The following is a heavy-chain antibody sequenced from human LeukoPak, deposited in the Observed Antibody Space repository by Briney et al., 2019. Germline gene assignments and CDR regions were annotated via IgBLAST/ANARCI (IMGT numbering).Heavy chain of an antibody. J-gene: IGHJ4*02. D-gene: IGHD6-13*01. CDR2: INPNSGGT. Sequence: ASVKVSCKASGYSFTGYCMHWVRQAPGQGLEWMGWINPNSGGTNYAQKFQDRVTMTRDTSISTAYMELSRLRSDDTAVYYCARDGEAAAGSFDYWGQGTLVTVSS. V-gene: IGHV1-2*02. CDR3: ARDGEAAAGSFDY. CDR1: GYSFTGYC.